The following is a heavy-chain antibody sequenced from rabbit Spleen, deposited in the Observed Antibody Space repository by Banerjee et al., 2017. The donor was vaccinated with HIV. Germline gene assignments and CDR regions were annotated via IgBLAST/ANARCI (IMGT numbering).Heavy chain of an antibody. V-gene: IGHV1S7*01. CDR2: IDPVFGAT. J-gene: IGHJ4*01. D-gene: IGHD1-1*01. Sequence: QLKESGGGLVQPGGSLKLSCKASGFDFSFYYMSWVRQAPGKGLEWIGYIDPVFGATYYASWVNGRFTISSHNAQNTLYLQLNSLTAADTATYFCARGYASSSGLPTYYFNLWGQGTLVTVS. CDR3: ARGYASSSGLPTYYFNL. CDR1: GFDFSFYY.